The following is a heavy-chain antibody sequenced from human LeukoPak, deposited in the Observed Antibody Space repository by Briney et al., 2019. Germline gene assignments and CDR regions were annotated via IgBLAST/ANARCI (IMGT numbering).Heavy chain of an antibody. CDR3: ARDRGYYDSSGFDAFDI. CDR1: GFTFSDYY. CDR2: ISSSSSYT. D-gene: IGHD3-22*01. J-gene: IGHJ3*02. V-gene: IGHV3-11*05. Sequence: GGSLRLSCAASGFTFSDYYMSWIRQAPGKGLEWVSYISSSSSYTNYADSAKGRFTISRDNAKNSLYLQMNSLRAEDTAVYYCARDRGYYDSSGFDAFDIWGQGTMVTVSS.